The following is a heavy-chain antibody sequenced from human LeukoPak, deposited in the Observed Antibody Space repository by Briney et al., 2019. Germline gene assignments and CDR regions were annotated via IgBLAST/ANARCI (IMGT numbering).Heavy chain of an antibody. CDR2: ISSSGTRV. J-gene: IGHJ6*02. CDR3: ARDVPMDV. CDR1: GFSFIYS. Sequence: GGSLRLSCVASGFSFIYSMNWARQAPGKGLEWVAYISSSGTRVCYADSVKGRFTISRDDAKNSLYLQMNSLRVGDTALYYCARDVPMDVWGQGTTVTVSS. V-gene: IGHV3-48*01.